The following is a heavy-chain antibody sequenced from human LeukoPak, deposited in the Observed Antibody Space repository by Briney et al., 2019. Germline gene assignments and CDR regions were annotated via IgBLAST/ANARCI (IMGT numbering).Heavy chain of an antibody. Sequence: PSQTLPLTCSVSGGSISSGSYYWRWMRPPAGKGLVWIERIYTSGSTNYNASLKSRVTISVDTSKNQFSLKLSSVTAADTAVYYCARAPALVGYCSGGSCFLRFDPWGQGTLVTVSS. V-gene: IGHV4-61*02. J-gene: IGHJ5*02. CDR1: GGSISSGSYY. CDR3: ARAPALVGYCSGGSCFLRFDP. D-gene: IGHD2-15*01. CDR2: IYTSGST.